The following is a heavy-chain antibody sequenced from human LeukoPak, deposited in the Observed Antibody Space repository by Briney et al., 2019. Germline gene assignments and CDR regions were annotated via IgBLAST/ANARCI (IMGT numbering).Heavy chain of an antibody. J-gene: IGHJ3*02. CDR1: GDYIGRINYY. D-gene: IGHD1-26*01. V-gene: IGHV4-39*07. CDR2: MSYSGHT. CDR3: ARGTGGSGSYSGRGAFDI. Sequence: PSETLSLTCTISGDYIGRINYYWGWIRQPPGKGLEWIVSMSYSGHTYYNPSLKSRVTTSIDTSKNQLSLNLKSVTAADTAVYYCARGTGGSGSYSGRGAFDIWGQGTMVTVSS.